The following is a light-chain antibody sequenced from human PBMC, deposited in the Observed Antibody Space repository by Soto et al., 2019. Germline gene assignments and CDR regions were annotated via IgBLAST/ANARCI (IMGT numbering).Light chain of an antibody. Sequence: SYELTQPLSVSVALGQTARITCGGNNIGTKSVHWYQQKPGQAPVLVIYRDNNRPSGIPERFSGSNSGNTATLTNSRAQAGDEADYSCQVCDSSTVVFGGGTKLTVL. CDR2: RDN. CDR3: QVCDSSTVV. CDR1: NIGTKS. V-gene: IGLV3-9*01. J-gene: IGLJ2*01.